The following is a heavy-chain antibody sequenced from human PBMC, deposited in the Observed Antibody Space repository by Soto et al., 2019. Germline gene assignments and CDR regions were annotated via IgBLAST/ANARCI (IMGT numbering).Heavy chain of an antibody. Sequence: QLQLHESGSGLVKPSQTLSLTCTVSGASITYGNYAWSWIRQTPGKGLEWIGYINHLETTFYNPSFESRFTLSLDRAKNQFSLNLNSMSAADRAVYFCARGGGSDSFDYWGQGILVTVSS. D-gene: IGHD1-26*01. CDR1: GASITYGNYA. CDR3: ARGGGSDSFDY. CDR2: INHLETT. V-gene: IGHV4-30-2*01. J-gene: IGHJ4*02.